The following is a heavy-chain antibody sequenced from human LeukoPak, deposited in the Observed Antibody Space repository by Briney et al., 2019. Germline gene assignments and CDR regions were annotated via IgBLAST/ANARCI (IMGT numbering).Heavy chain of an antibody. J-gene: IGHJ6*04. CDR3: AELGITMIGGV. Sequence: GGSLRLSCTVSGFTLSSFEMTWIRQAPGKGLEWVSSIDYSGGSAYYADSVKGRFTISRDDSKNSLYLQMNSLRAEDTAVYYCAELGITMIGGVWGKGTTVTISS. D-gene: IGHD3-10*02. CDR1: GFTLSSFE. V-gene: IGHV3-23*01. CDR2: IDYSGGSA.